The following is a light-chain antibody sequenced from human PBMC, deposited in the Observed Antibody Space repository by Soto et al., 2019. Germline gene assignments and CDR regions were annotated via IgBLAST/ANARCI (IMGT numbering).Light chain of an antibody. V-gene: IGLV2-14*01. Sequence: QSALTQPASVSWSLGQSITISCTGTNSDIGVYNYVSWYQQHPGKAPRLIIYEVFNRPSGISHRFSGSKSGNTASLTISGLLTEDEADYYCSSYTTITTVPFGGGTKVTVL. J-gene: IGLJ2*01. CDR3: SSYTTITTVP. CDR2: EVF. CDR1: NSDIGVYNY.